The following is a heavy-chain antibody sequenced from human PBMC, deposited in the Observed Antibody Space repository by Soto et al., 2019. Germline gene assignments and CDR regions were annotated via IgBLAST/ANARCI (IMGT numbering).Heavy chain of an antibody. CDR2: IYYSGST. J-gene: IGHJ5*02. Sequence: SEPLSLTCSVSGGSICSYDRCWIRHPPGKGLEWIVYIYYSGSTNYNPSLKSRVTISVDTSKNQFSLKLSSVTAADTAVYYCARAGPGFCNNGVCWFDPWGQGTLVTVS. D-gene: IGHD2-8*01. CDR3: ARAGPGFCNNGVCWFDP. V-gene: IGHV4-59*08. CDR1: GGSICSYD.